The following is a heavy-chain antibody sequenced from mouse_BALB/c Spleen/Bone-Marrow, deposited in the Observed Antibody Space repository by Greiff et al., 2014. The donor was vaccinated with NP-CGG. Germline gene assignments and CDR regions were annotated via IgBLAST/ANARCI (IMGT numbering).Heavy chain of an antibody. CDR1: GFAFSSYD. J-gene: IGHJ3*01. Sequence: EVNVVESGGGLVKPGGSLKLSCAASGFAFSSYDLSWVRQTPEKRLEWVAYISSGGGSTYYPDTVKGRFTISRDNAKNTLYLQMSSLKSEDTAMYYCARHGTTATFFAYWGQGTLVTVSA. CDR3: ARHGTTATFFAY. V-gene: IGHV5-12-1*01. D-gene: IGHD1-2*01. CDR2: ISSGGGST.